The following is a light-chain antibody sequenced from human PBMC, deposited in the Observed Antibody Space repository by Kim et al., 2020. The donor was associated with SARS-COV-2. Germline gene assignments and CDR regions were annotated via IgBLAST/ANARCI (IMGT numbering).Light chain of an antibody. CDR1: ALPKQY. Sequence: SYELTQPPSVSVSPGQTARITCSGDALPKQYAFWYQQKAGQAPVLVIYKDSERPSRIPERFSGSSSGTTVTLTISGVQAEDEADYYCQSADSSGTYWVFGGGTQLTVL. V-gene: IGLV3-25*03. CDR3: QSADSSGTYWV. J-gene: IGLJ3*02. CDR2: KDS.